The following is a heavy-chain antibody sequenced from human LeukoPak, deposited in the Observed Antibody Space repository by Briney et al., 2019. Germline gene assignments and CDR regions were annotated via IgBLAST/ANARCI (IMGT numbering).Heavy chain of an antibody. CDR2: ISYDGSNK. CDR1: GFTFSSYA. CDR3: ARRLLGGSSRQNWFDP. Sequence: GGSLRLSCAASGFTFSSYAMHWVRQAPGKGLEWVAVISYDGSNKYYADSVKGRFTISRDNSKNTLYLQMNSLRAEDTAVYYCARRLLGGSSRQNWFDPWGQGTLVTVSS. V-gene: IGHV3-30*04. D-gene: IGHD6-13*01. J-gene: IGHJ5*02.